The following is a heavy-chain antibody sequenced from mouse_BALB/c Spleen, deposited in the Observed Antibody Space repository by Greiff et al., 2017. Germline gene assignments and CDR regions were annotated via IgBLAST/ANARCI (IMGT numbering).Heavy chain of an antibody. V-gene: IGHV1-87*01. D-gene: IGHD1-1*01. CDR3: ASYYYGSSAFAY. Sequence: QVQLQQSGAELARPGASVKLSCKASGYTFTSYWMQWVKQRPGQGLEWIGAIYPGDGDTRYTQKFKGKATVTADKSSSTAYMQLSSLSSEDSAVYYCASYYYGSSAFAYWGQGTLVTVSA. CDR1: GYTFTSYW. CDR2: IYPGDGDT. J-gene: IGHJ3*01.